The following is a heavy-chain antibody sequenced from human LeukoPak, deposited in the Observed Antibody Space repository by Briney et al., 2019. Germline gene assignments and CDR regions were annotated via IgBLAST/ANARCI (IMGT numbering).Heavy chain of an antibody. CDR1: GFTFTNYW. CDR2: IKEDESEK. V-gene: IGHV3-7*01. J-gene: IGHJ4*02. D-gene: IGHD3-22*01. Sequence: PGGSLRLSCVASGFTFTNYWMSWVRQAPGKGLEWVANIKEDESEKFYVDSVKGRFTISRDNARISLYLQMNSLRAEDTAVYYCAKSEYYDSSGYYEGALYYWGQGTLVTVSS. CDR3: AKSEYYDSSGYYEGALYY.